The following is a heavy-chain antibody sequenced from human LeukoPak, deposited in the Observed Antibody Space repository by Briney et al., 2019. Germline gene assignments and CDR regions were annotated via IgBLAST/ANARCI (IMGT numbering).Heavy chain of an antibody. J-gene: IGHJ5*02. CDR1: GYTFTSYG. CDR3: ARGVVVPAATRGNWFDP. V-gene: IGHV1-18*01. D-gene: IGHD2-2*01. CDR2: ISAYNGNT. Sequence: GASVKVSCKASGYTFTSYGISWVRQAPGQGLEWMGWISAYNGNTNYAQELQGRVTMTTDTSTSTAYMELRSLRSDDTAVYYCARGVVVPAATRGNWFDPWGQGTLVTVSS.